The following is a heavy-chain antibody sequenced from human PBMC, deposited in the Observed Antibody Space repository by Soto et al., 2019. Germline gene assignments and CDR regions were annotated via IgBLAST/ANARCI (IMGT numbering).Heavy chain of an antibody. CDR3: ARPSDSGADSGWFHP. CDR2: IWYDVSNP. D-gene: IGHD4-17*01. J-gene: IGHJ5*02. V-gene: IGHV3-33*01. Sequence: PXVSLSLFCAASGFTFSNYGMHGVRQAPGKGLEWVAGIWYDVSNPYYADSVKGRFTISRDSSKNTVYLQINSLRAEDTAVFYCARPSDSGADSGWFHPWGQRTLVTVSS. CDR1: GFTFSNYG.